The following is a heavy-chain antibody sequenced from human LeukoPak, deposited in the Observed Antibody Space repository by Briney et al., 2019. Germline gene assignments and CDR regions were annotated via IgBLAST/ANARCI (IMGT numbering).Heavy chain of an antibody. CDR2: IFYSGIT. Sequence: PGGSLRLSCAASGFIFSSYGMHWVRQAPGKGLEWVGYIFYSGITNYNPSLKSRVTISVDTSKNQFSLKLSSVTAADTAVYYCARTNPWELKYYFDYWGQGTLVTVSS. V-gene: IGHV4-59*01. J-gene: IGHJ4*02. D-gene: IGHD1-7*01. CDR1: GFIFSSYG. CDR3: ARTNPWELKYYFDY.